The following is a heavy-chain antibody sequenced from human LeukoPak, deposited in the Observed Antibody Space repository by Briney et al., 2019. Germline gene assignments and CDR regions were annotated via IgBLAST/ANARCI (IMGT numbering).Heavy chain of an antibody. CDR3: ARRRERGASDAFAF. CDR2: IGSDNKP. Sequence: GGSLRLSCEASGCTFSAYAMTWVRQAPGQGLEWVSSIGSDNKPHYSESVKGRFAISRDNSKSMLFLQLNSLRAEDTAVYYCARRRERGASDAFAFWGQGTMVTVSS. D-gene: IGHD3-16*01. CDR1: GCTFSAYA. V-gene: IGHV3-23*05. J-gene: IGHJ3*01.